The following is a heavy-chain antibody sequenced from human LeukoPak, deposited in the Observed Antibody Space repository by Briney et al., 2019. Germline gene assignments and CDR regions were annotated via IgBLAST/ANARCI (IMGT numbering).Heavy chain of an antibody. CDR2: INPSGGST. V-gene: IGHV1-46*02. CDR1: GYTFNYCY. Sequence: ASVKVSCKTSGYTFNYCYIHWVRQAPGQGFQWMGTINPSGGSTSYAQNFQGRVTMTRDTSTSTVYMELSILRSEDTAVYYCAREGPQGYWGQGTLVTVSS. J-gene: IGHJ4*02. CDR3: AREGPQGY.